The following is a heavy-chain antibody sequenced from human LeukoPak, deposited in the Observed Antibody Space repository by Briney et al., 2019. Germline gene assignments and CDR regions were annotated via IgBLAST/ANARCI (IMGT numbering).Heavy chain of an antibody. V-gene: IGHV1-2*04. J-gene: IGHJ3*02. D-gene: IGHD1-26*01. Sequence: ASVKVSCRASGYTFTGYYMHWVRQAPGQGLEWMGWINPNSGGTNYAQKFQGWVTVTRDTSISTAYMELSRLRSDDTAVYYCAREPRYRGAFDIWGQGTMVTVSS. CDR1: GYTFTGYY. CDR2: INPNSGGT. CDR3: AREPRYRGAFDI.